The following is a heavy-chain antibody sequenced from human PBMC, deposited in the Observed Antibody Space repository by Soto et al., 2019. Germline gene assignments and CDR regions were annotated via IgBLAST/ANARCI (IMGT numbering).Heavy chain of an antibody. D-gene: IGHD2-15*01. CDR1: GGSVSIGDYY. CDR3: ASYCRRSCRSCCSGY. V-gene: IGHV4-30-4*01. CDR2: IYYSGST. J-gene: IGHJ4*02. Sequence: QVQLQESGPGLVKPSQTLSLTCTVSGGSVSIGDYYWSWIRQPPGKGLEWIGYIYYSGSTYYNPSLKSRVTISADTSKNLFSLKLSSVTAASTDVYYCASYCRRSCRSCCSGYWGQGTLVTVSS.